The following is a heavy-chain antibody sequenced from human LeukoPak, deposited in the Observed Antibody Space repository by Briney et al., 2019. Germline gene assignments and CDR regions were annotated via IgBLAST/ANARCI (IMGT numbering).Heavy chain of an antibody. V-gene: IGHV3-53*01. J-gene: IGHJ4*02. CDR1: GFTVSSNY. CDR2: IYSAGST. D-gene: IGHD2-21*02. Sequence: GGSLRLSCAASGFTVSSNYMSWVRQAPGKGLEWVSIIYSAGSTYYADSVRGRFTISRDSSKNTVCLQMNSLRAEDTAVYYCARDPRDGYFDYWGQGTLVTVSS. CDR3: ARDPRDGYFDY.